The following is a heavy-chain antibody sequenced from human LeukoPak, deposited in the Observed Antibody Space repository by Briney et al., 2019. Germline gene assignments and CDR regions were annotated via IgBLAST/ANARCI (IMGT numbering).Heavy chain of an antibody. D-gene: IGHD6-19*01. CDR2: ISSSSSYI. V-gene: IGHV3-21*01. Sequence: GGSLRLSCAASGFTFSSYSMNWVRQAPGKGLEWVSSISSSSSYIYYADSVKGRFTISRDNAKNSLYLQMNSLRAEDTAVYYCASAGYSSGWYPDFDYWGQGTLVTVSS. J-gene: IGHJ4*02. CDR1: GFTFSSYS. CDR3: ASAGYSSGWYPDFDY.